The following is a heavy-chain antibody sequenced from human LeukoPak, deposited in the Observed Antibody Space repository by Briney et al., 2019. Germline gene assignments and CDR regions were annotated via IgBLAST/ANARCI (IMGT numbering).Heavy chain of an antibody. J-gene: IGHJ3*02. D-gene: IGHD1-26*01. CDR3: ATLKGEGDAFDI. Sequence: GASVKVSCKASGYTFTSYYMHWVRQAPGQGLEWMGGIIPIFGTANYAQKFQGRVTITTDESTSTAYMELSSLRSEDTAVYYCATLKGEGDAFDIWGQGTMVTVSS. CDR2: IIPIFGTA. CDR1: GYTFTSYY. V-gene: IGHV1-69*05.